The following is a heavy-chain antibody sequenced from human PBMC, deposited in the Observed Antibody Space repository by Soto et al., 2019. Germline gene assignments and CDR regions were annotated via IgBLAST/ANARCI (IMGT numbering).Heavy chain of an antibody. Sequence: SLRLSCAASGFTFSSYSMNWVRQAPGKGLEWVSYISSSSSTIYYADSVKGRFTISRDNAKNSLYLQMNSLRAEDTAVYYCARWLWCGPPHTEYSYYYMDAWGKEDALTISS. D-gene: IGHD3-10*01. CDR3: ARWLWCGPPHTEYSYYYMDA. CDR1: GFTFSSYS. J-gene: IGHJ6*03. V-gene: IGHV3-48*01. CDR2: ISSSSSTI.